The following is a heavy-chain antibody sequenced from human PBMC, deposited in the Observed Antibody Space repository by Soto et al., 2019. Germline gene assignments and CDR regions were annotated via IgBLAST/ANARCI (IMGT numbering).Heavy chain of an antibody. CDR3: ARVPIDTYMIYWSDP. CDR1: GDSGSSGDYY. V-gene: IGHV4-61*08. J-gene: IGHJ5*02. D-gene: IGHD3-16*01. CDR2: IYFSGRT. Sequence: SKTLALTCTVSGDSGSSGDYYWTWIRQPPGKGLEWVGHIYFSGRTNYIPSLESRVTISLDTSKNQFSLKLTSVTAPDTAVYYCARVPIDTYMIYWSDPWGQGTLVTVSS.